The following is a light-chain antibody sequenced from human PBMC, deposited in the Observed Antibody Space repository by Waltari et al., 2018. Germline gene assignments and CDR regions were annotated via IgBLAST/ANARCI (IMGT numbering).Light chain of an antibody. CDR2: KTS. CDR1: QDIGGY. V-gene: IGKV1-33*01. J-gene: IGKJ2*01. CDR3: QYYDNLPMFT. Sequence: DIQLTQSPSSLAASVGDRVTLTCRASQDIGGYLNWYQQQPGKAPKLLIYKTSMLKTGVPSRFSGGASRTDYTLTITSLQPEDIATYYCQYYDNLPMFTFGPGTRVEIK.